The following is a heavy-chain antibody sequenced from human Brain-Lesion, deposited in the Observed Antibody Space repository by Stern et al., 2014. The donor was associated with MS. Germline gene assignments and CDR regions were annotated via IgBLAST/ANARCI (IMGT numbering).Heavy chain of an antibody. Sequence: EVQLVESGGDLVQPGRSLRLSCAAFGFSLDDYAMPWVRHPPPKGLERVAGISWNRGTIGYANSVKGRFTTSRDNAYSSLYLQMNSLRPEDTALYYCARDITGSSAYFAFWGQGTLVTVSS. CDR3: ARDITGSSAYFAF. V-gene: IGHV3-9*01. J-gene: IGHJ4*02. CDR2: ISWNRGTI. CDR1: GFSLDDYA. D-gene: IGHD1-14*01.